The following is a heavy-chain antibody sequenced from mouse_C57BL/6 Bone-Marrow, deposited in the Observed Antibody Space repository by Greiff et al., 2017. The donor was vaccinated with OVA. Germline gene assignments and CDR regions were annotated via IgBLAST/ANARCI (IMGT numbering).Heavy chain of an antibody. V-gene: IGHV1-39*01. D-gene: IGHD1-1*01. CDR3: ARGGEITTVVAHFDY. Sequence: VQLKQSGPELVKPGASVKISCKASGYSFTDYNMNWVKQSNGKSLEWIGVINPNYGTTSYNQKFKGKATLTVDQSSSTAYMQLNSLTSEDSAVYYCARGGEITTVVAHFDYWGQGTTLTVSS. J-gene: IGHJ2*01. CDR1: GYSFTDYN. CDR2: INPNYGTT.